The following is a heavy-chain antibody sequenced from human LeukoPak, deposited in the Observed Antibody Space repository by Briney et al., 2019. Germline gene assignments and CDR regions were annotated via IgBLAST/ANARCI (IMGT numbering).Heavy chain of an antibody. J-gene: IGHJ5*02. D-gene: IGHD6-13*01. Sequence: SETLSLTCAVYGGSFSGYYWSWIRQPPGKGLEWIGEINHSGSTNYNPSLKCRVTISVDTSKNQFSLKLSSVTAADTAVYYCARGCRRSSWPRGNWFDPWGQGTLVTVSS. CDR1: GGSFSGYY. CDR3: ARGCRRSSWPRGNWFDP. V-gene: IGHV4-34*01. CDR2: INHSGST.